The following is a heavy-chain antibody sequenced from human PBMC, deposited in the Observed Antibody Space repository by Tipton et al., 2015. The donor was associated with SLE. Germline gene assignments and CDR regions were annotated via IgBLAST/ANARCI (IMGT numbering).Heavy chain of an antibody. CDR2: IADTGSP. V-gene: IGHV4-34*01. D-gene: IGHD2-15*01. CDR1: GGSFSGYH. Sequence: TLSLTCAVYGGSFSGYHWTWIRQPPGQGLEWIGEIADTGSPNYNPSLKSRVTISVDTSKNQFSLKLRSVTAADTAAYYCAGAWQGYCSGGTCYVLDYWGQGTLVTVSS. J-gene: IGHJ4*02. CDR3: AGAWQGYCSGGTCYVLDY.